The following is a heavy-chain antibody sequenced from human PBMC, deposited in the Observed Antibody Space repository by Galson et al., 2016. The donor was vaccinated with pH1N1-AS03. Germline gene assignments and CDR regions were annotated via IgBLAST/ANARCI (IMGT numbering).Heavy chain of an antibody. CDR3: ARVPYSYGMDV. CDR1: GFTFSGYW. J-gene: IGHJ6*02. CDR2: IKQDGSEK. Sequence: SLRLSCAASGFTFSGYWMSWVRQAPGKGLEWVAHIKQDGSEKYYVYSVKGRFTISRDNAKNSLYLQMNSLRAEDTAVYYCARVPYSYGMDVWGQGSTVTVSS. V-gene: IGHV3-7*01.